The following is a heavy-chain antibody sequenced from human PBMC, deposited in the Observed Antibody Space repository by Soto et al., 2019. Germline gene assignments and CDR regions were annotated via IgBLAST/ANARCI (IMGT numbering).Heavy chain of an antibody. J-gene: IGHJ6*02. V-gene: IGHV1-69*01. Sequence: QVQLVQSGAEVKKPGSSVKVSCKASGGTFSSYAISWVRQAPGQGLEWMGGIIPIFGTANYAQKFQGRVTITVVESTSTAYMELSSLRSEDTAVYYCARDGSGTMVGGVIVYYGMDVCGHGTTFAVAS. CDR3: ARDGSGTMVGGVIVYYGMDV. D-gene: IGHD3-10*01. CDR1: GGTFSSYA. CDR2: IIPIFGTA.